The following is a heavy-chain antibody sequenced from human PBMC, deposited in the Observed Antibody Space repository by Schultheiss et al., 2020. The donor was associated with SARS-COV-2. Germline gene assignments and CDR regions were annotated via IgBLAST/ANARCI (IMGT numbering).Heavy chain of an antibody. D-gene: IGHD1-26*01. Sequence: SQTLSLTCSVSGGPISSGSYYWAWIRRPPGKGLEWIGSIYYSGSTYFNPSLKSRVTISVDTSKNQFSLKLTSVTAADTAMYYCARSGRGELLHWFDPWGQGTLVTVSS. CDR3: ARSGRGELLHWFDP. CDR2: IYYSGST. CDR1: GGPISSGSYY. V-gene: IGHV4-39*01. J-gene: IGHJ5*02.